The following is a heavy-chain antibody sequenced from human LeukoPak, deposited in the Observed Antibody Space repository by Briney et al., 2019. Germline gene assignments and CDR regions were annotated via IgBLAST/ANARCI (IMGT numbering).Heavy chain of an antibody. CDR2: IYYSGST. V-gene: IGHV4-28*01. CDR3: AGCSGGSCYVW. J-gene: IGHJ4*02. CDR1: GYSISSSHW. Sequence: PSDTLSLTCAVSGYSISSSHWWGWIRQSPGKGLEWIGYIYYSGSTYYNPSLKSRVTMSVDTSKNQFSLKLSSVTAADTAVYYCAGCSGGSCYVWWGQGTLVTVSS. D-gene: IGHD2-15*01.